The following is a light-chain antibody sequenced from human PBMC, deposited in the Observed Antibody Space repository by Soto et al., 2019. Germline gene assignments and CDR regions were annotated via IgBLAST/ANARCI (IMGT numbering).Light chain of an antibody. V-gene: IGKV3-15*01. CDR2: GHX. J-gene: IGKJ1*01. Sequence: IVMTQSPATLFLSPGDRVPLYXRARHSGVRNLSWYPQTPGQXTRTLXXGHXTRATGIPARFIGSGSEKEFTLIISSLQAEDSAVYFCQQYKNCPTCTFGQGTKV. CDR3: QQYKNCPTCT. CDR1: HSGVRN.